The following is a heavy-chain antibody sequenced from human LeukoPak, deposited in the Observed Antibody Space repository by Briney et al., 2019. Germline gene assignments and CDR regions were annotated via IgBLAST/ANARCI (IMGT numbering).Heavy chain of an antibody. Sequence: SVKVSCKASGYTFTSYGISWVRQAPGQGLEWMGWISAYNGNTNYAQKLQGRVTMTTDTSTSTAYMELRSLRSDDTAVYYCARDRRTTVVENNWFDPWGQGTLVTVSS. J-gene: IGHJ5*02. CDR3: ARDRRTTVVENNWFDP. V-gene: IGHV1-18*01. CDR1: GYTFTSYG. D-gene: IGHD4-23*01. CDR2: ISAYNGNT.